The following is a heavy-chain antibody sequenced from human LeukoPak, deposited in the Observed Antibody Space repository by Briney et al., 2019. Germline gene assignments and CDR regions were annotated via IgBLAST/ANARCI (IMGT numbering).Heavy chain of an antibody. CDR2: VSYDESNK. CDR1: GFTFSRHG. J-gene: IGHJ6*02. CDR3: AKDLGVIIVPYAIDYYGLDV. D-gene: IGHD2-2*01. V-gene: IGHV3-30*18. Sequence: GESLRLSCAASGFTFSRHGMQWVRQAPGKGLEWVAAVSYDESNKYYADSVKGRFTISRDNSKNTLFLQMNSLRAEDTAVYYCAKDLGVIIVPYAIDYYGLDVWGQGTEVTVSS.